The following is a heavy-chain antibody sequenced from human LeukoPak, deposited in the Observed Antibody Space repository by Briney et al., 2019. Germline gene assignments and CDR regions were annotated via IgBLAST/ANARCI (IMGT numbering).Heavy chain of an antibody. CDR3: ARDLFSGSYYEDF. CDR2: IDQDGTSK. D-gene: IGHD1-26*01. Sequence: PGESLRPSCAASGFMLRSYWMSWVRQAPGKGLEWVANIDQDGTSKYYVDSVKGRFTISRDDAKNALYLQMNSLRAEDTAVYYCARDLFSGSYYEDFWGQGTLVTVSS. V-gene: IGHV3-7*01. J-gene: IGHJ4*02. CDR1: GFMLRSYW.